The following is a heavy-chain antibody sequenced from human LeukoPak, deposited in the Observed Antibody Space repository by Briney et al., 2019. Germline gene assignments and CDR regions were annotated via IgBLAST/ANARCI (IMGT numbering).Heavy chain of an antibody. CDR2: IGVSGTGT. V-gene: IGHV3-23*01. D-gene: IGHD2-2*01. CDR3: AAYNCSSAKCYSGGLAH. Sequence: PGGSLRLSCAASGFTLSNYAMSWVRQAPGKGLEWVSAIGVSGTGTYYADSVKGRFTISRDNCKSTLFLQMNSLRAEDTAVYYCAAYNCSSAKCYSGGLAHWGQGTQLTVSS. J-gene: IGHJ4*02. CDR1: GFTLSNYA.